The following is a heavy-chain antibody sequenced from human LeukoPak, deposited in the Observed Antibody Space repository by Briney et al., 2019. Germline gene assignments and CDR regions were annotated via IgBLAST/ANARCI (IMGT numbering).Heavy chain of an antibody. Sequence: GRSLRLSCAASGFPFSSYAMHWVRQAPGKGLEWVTVISHDGSKKYYADSVKGRFTISRDNSKNTLYLQMNSLRGEDTAVYYCSRENYGDHYFDYWGQGTLVTVSS. CDR2: ISHDGSKK. CDR1: GFPFSSYA. V-gene: IGHV3-30-3*01. CDR3: SRENYGDHYFDY. J-gene: IGHJ4*02. D-gene: IGHD4/OR15-4a*01.